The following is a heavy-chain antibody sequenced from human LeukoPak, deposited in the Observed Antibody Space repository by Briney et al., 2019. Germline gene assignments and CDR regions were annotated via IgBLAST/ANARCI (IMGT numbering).Heavy chain of an antibody. J-gene: IGHJ4*02. CDR2: IYSGGST. Sequence: SGGSLRLSCAASGFTVSSNYMSWVRQAPGKGLEWVSVIYSGGSTYYADSVKGRFTISRDNSKNTLYLQMNSLRAEDTAVYYCARDGSSGWYWVDYWGQGTLVTVSS. CDR1: GFTVSSNY. D-gene: IGHD6-19*01. V-gene: IGHV3-66*01. CDR3: ARDGSSGWYWVDY.